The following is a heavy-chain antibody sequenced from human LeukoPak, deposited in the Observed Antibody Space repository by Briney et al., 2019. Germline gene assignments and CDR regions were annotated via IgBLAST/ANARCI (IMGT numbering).Heavy chain of an antibody. CDR1: GFTFSRDS. CDR3: VRDNPRCCGVVPANIDDY. V-gene: IGHV3-48*01. J-gene: IGHJ4*02. D-gene: IGHD2-15*01. Sequence: GGSLRLSCAASGFTFSRDSMNWVRQAPGKGLEWISYISHDGAIIYYADSVRGRFTISRDNARNSLYLQMHSLRAEDTAVYYCVRDNPRCCGVVPANIDDYWGQGTLVTVSS. CDR2: ISHDGAII.